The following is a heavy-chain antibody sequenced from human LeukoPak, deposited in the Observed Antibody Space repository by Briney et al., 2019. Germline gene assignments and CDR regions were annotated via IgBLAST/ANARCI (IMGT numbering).Heavy chain of an antibody. CDR2: IWYDGSNK. J-gene: IGHJ4*02. CDR3: ARDRVIWFGELSYSYYFDY. Sequence: PGRSLRLSCAASGFTFSSYGMHWVRQAPGKGLEWVAVIWYDGSNKYYADSVKGRFTISRDNSKNTLYLQMNSLRAEDTAVYYCARDRVIWFGELSYSYYFDYWGQGTLVTVS. CDR1: GFTFSSYG. V-gene: IGHV3-33*01. D-gene: IGHD3-10*01.